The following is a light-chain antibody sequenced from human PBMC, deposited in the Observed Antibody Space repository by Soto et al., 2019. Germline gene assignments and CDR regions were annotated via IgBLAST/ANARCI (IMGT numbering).Light chain of an antibody. Sequence: DIQLTQSPSFLSASVGDRVTITCRASQGISSSLGWYQQKPGKAPKLLIYAASTLHSGVPSRFSDSGSGTEFTLTISSLQPEDFATYYCQQLNNYPATFGQGTKLEIK. CDR1: QGISSS. J-gene: IGKJ2*01. CDR2: AAS. CDR3: QQLNNYPAT. V-gene: IGKV1-9*01.